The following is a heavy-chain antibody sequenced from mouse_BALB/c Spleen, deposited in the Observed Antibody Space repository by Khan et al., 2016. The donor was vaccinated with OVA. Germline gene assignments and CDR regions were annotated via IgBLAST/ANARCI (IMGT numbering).Heavy chain of an antibody. J-gene: IGHJ4*01. V-gene: IGHV9-3-1*01. CDR2: INTFTGEP. Sequence: QIQLVQSGPEMKKPGETVKISCKASGYTFTNYGMNWVKQSPGKALKWMGWINTFTGEPTYADDFKGRVAFSLETSASTASLQLNNLKNEDTATYFCAKPPSFSYSQDPWGQRTSLTVSS. CDR3: AKPPSFSYSQDP. D-gene: IGHD2-12*01. CDR1: GYTFTNYG.